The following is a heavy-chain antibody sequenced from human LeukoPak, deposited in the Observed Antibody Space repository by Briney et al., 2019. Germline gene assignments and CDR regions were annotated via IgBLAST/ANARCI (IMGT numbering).Heavy chain of an antibody. CDR3: ARDAWLVGATNLYYFDH. V-gene: IGHV1-2*02. J-gene: IGHJ4*02. CDR1: EYTFTDYY. Sequence: ASVKDSCKASEYTFTDYYMHWVRQAPGQGREWMGWINPNSGGTKYAQKFQGRVTMTRDPSISTAYMELSRLRFDDTAVYYCARDAWLVGATNLYYFDHWGQGTPVSVSS. CDR2: INPNSGGT. D-gene: IGHD1-26*01.